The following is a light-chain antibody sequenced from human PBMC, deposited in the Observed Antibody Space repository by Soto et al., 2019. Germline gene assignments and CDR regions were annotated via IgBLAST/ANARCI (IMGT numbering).Light chain of an antibody. CDR2: EVT. J-gene: IGLJ1*01. Sequence: QSVLTQPASVSGSPGQPITISCTGTSSDVGSYNFVSWYQQHPGKAPKLMIYEVTTRPSGVSSRFSGSKSGNTASLTISGLQAEDEADYYCSSYTSSNTLYVFGTGTKVTV. CDR1: SSDVGSYNF. CDR3: SSYTSSNTLYV. V-gene: IGLV2-14*01.